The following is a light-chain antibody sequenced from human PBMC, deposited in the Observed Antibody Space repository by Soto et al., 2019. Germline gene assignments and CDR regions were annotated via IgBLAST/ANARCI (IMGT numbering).Light chain of an antibody. CDR3: QQRNIWPPGT. J-gene: IGKJ5*01. CDR2: GAS. V-gene: IGKV3-15*01. CDR1: QSVSSN. Sequence: EIVMTQSPATLSVSPGERATLSCRASQSVSSNLAWYQQKPGQAPRLLIYGASTRATGIPARFSGSGSGTEFTLTISSLQSEDSAIYYCQQRNIWPPGTFGQGTRLEIK.